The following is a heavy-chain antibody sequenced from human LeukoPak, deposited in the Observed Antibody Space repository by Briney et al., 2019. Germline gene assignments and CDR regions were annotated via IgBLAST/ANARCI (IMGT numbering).Heavy chain of an antibody. Sequence: PGGSLRLSCAASGFTFSSYGMHWVRQAPGKGLEWVAVISYDGSNKYYADSVKGRFTISRDNSKNTLYLQMNSLRTEDTAVYFCAKFEGATIPGWFNDYWGQGILVTVSS. V-gene: IGHV3-30*18. D-gene: IGHD6-19*01. CDR1: GFTFSSYG. J-gene: IGHJ4*02. CDR2: ISYDGSNK. CDR3: AKFEGATIPGWFNDY.